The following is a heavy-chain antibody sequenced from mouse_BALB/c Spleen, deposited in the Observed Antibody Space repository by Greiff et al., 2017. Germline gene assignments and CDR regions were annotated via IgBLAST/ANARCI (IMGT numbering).Heavy chain of an antibody. V-gene: IGHV1-54*01. J-gene: IGHJ1*01. CDR3: ARWGPTMITGYFDV. D-gene: IGHD2-4*01. Sequence: QVQLQQSGAELVRPGTSVKVSCKASGYAFTNYLIEWVKQRPGQGLEWIGVINPGSGGTNYNEKFKGKATLTADKSSSTAYMQLSSLTSDDSAVYFCARWGPTMITGYFDVWGAGTTVTVSS. CDR2: INPGSGGT. CDR1: GYAFTNYL.